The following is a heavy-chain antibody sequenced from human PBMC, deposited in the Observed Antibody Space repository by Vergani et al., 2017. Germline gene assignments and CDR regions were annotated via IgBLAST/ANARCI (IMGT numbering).Heavy chain of an antibody. J-gene: IGHJ6*03. D-gene: IGHD6-13*01. CDR2: ISWNSGSI. V-gene: IGHV3-9*01. CDR3: AKEMFAYSSSQLYYYYMDV. CDR1: GFTFDDYA. Sequence: EVQLVESGGGLVQPGRSLRLSCAASGFTFDDYAMHWVRQAPGKGLEWVSGISWNSGSIGHADSVKGRFTISSDNAKNSLYLQINSLRAEDTALYYCAKEMFAYSSSQLYYYYMDVWGKGTTVTVSS.